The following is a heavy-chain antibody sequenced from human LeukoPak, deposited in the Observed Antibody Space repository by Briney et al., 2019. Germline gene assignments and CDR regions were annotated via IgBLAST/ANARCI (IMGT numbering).Heavy chain of an antibody. CDR2: IRSKSDGGTT. CDR3: STIFPYDSNVD. CDR1: GLTFSRAW. D-gene: IGHD3-22*01. Sequence: PGGSLRLSCAASGLTFSRAWMNWDRQAPGKGLEWVGRIRSKSDGGTTDYAAPVKGRFTISRDDSKNTLYLQMNSLQTEDTAVYYCSTIFPYDSNVDWGQGTLVTVSS. V-gene: IGHV3-15*07. J-gene: IGHJ4*02.